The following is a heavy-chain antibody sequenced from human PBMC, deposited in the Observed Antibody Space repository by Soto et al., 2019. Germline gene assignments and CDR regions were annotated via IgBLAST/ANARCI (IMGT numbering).Heavy chain of an antibody. CDR2: ISYEEINNK. CDR1: GFSFRNYG. CDR3: AKGYCSGPSGYRGYGMDV. D-gene: IGHD2-2*01. J-gene: IGHJ6*02. Sequence: QVQLVQSGGGVVQPGRSLRLSCVASGFSFRNYGMHWVRQAPGKGLEWVAVISYEEINNKNYADSVKGRFTISRDNSENTLYLQMDSLRAEDTAVYYCAKGYCSGPSGYRGYGMDVWGQGTTVTVSS. V-gene: IGHV3-30*18.